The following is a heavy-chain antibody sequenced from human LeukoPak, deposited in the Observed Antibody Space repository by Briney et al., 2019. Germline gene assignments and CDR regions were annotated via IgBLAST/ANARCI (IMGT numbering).Heavy chain of an antibody. Sequence: PGGSLRLSCATSGFTFTNYWMSWVRQAPGKGLEWVANIKQDGSEKYYVDPVKGRFTISRDNAKNSLYLQMNSLRAEDTAVYYCARRYFDYWGQGTLVTVSS. CDR1: GFTFTNYW. CDR2: IKQDGSEK. CDR3: ARRYFDY. J-gene: IGHJ4*02. V-gene: IGHV3-7*01.